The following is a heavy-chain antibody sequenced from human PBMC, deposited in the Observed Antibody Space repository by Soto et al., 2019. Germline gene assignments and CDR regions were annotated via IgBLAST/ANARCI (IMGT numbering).Heavy chain of an antibody. CDR3: ARHYYGSGSYYNYYYYYMDV. V-gene: IGHV4-39*01. J-gene: IGHJ6*03. Sequence: QLQLQESGPGLVKPSETLSLTCTVSGGSISSSSYYWGWIRQPPGKGLEWIGRIYYSGSTYYNPSLKSRVTISVDTSKNQFSLKLSSVTAADTAVYYCARHYYGSGSYYNYYYYYMDVWGKGTTVTVSS. CDR2: IYYSGST. CDR1: GGSISSSSYY. D-gene: IGHD3-10*01.